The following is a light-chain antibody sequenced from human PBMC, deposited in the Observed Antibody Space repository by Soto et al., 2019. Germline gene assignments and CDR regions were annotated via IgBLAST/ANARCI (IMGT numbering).Light chain of an antibody. J-gene: IGKJ5*01. V-gene: IGKV3-20*01. Sequence: EIVLTQSPGTLSLSPGERATLSCRASQSVSSSYLAWYQQKPAQAPRLLIYGASSRATGIPDRFSGSGSGTDFTLTIGRLEPEDFAVYYCQQYGSSSITFGQGTRLEIK. CDR3: QQYGSSSIT. CDR2: GAS. CDR1: QSVSSSY.